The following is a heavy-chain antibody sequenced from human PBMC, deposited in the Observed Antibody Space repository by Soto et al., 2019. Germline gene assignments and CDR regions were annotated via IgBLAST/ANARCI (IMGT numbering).Heavy chain of an antibody. CDR1: GFTFSSYW. CDR3: VRGLGNSDH. CDR2: IDSYGSST. V-gene: IGHV3-74*03. J-gene: IGHJ4*02. D-gene: IGHD5-12*01. Sequence: EVQLVESGGGLVQPGGSLRLSCVASGFTFSSYWMHWVRQVPGKEPVWVSFIDSYGSSTKYADSVRGRFTISRDNARNTLYLLMNSLRVEDTAVYYCVRGLGNSDHWGQGTLVTVSS.